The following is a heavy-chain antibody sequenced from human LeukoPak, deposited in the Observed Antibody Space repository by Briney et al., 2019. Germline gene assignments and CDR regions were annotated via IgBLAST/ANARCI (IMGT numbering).Heavy chain of an antibody. Sequence: SETLSLTCTVSGGSISSYYWSWIRRPPGKGLEWIGYIYYSGSTNYNPSLKSRVTISVDTSKNQFSLKLSSVTAADTAVYYCARDLGVAAATDNWYFDLWGRGTLVTVSS. D-gene: IGHD6-13*01. CDR1: GGSISSYY. V-gene: IGHV4-59*01. CDR3: ARDLGVAAATDNWYFDL. J-gene: IGHJ2*01. CDR2: IYYSGST.